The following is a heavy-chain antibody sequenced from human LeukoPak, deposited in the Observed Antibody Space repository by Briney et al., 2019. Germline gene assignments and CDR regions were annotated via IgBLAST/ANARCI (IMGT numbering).Heavy chain of an antibody. CDR3: ARGTALNDYGDSSDD. CDR1: GYTFTSYG. J-gene: IGHJ4*02. D-gene: IGHD4-17*01. CDR2: ISAYNGST. Sequence: ASVKVSCKASGYTFTSYGISWVRQAPGQGLEWMGWISAYNGSTNYAQKLQGRVTMTTDTSTSTAYMELRSLRSDDTAVYYCARGTALNDYGDSSDDWGQGTLVTVSS. V-gene: IGHV1-18*01.